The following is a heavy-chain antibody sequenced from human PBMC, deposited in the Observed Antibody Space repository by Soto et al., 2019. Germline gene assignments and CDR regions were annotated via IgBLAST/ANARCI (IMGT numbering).Heavy chain of an antibody. CDR2: INHSGST. Sequence: LSLTCAVYGGSFSGYYWSWIRQPPGKGLEWIGEINHSGSTNYNPSLKSRVTTSVDTSKNQFSLKLSSVTAADTAVYYCARGGGYSYGYAFDYWGQGTLVTVSS. V-gene: IGHV4-34*01. J-gene: IGHJ4*02. CDR3: ARGGGYSYGYAFDY. CDR1: GGSFSGYY. D-gene: IGHD5-18*01.